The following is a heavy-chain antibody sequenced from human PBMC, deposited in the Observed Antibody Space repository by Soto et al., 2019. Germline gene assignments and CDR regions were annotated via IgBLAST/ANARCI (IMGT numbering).Heavy chain of an antibody. CDR2: LNTYNGNT. J-gene: IGHJ4*02. Sequence: QIQLVQSEGEVKKPGASVKVSCKTSGYTFTNYGVSWVRQAPGQGLEWMGWLNTYNGNTKYAPKFQGRVTMTTAPAASPPSVALWRLSSDDTAVYYCATAPPPPESDFWGQGTLVTVSS. CDR3: ATAPPPPESDF. V-gene: IGHV1-18*04. CDR1: GYTFTNYG.